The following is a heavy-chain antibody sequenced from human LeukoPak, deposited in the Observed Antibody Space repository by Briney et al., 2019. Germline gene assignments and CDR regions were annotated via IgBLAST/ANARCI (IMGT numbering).Heavy chain of an antibody. CDR3: ARDGHKLNDFDL. D-gene: IGHD3-10*01. Sequence: GGSLRLSCVVSGFTFRSYWMSWVRQAPGKGLEFVANIKEDGSEKNYAASVEGRFTVSRDNARNSLNLQINDLGAEDTAVYYCARDGHKLNDFDLWGQGTLATVSS. J-gene: IGHJ4*02. CDR1: GFTFRSYW. V-gene: IGHV3-7*01. CDR2: IKEDGSEK.